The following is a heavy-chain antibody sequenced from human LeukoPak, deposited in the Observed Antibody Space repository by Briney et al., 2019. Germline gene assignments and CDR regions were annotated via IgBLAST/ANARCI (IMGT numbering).Heavy chain of an antibody. V-gene: IGHV1-18*01. CDR2: ISAYNGNT. J-gene: IGHJ5*02. Sequence: ASVRVSCKASGYTFTSYGISWVRQAPGQGLEWMGWISAYNGNTNYAQKLQGRVTMTTDTSTSTAYMELRSLRSDDTAVYYCARGPKTAALNWFDPWGQGTLVTVSS. CDR1: GYTFTSYG. CDR3: ARGPKTAALNWFDP. D-gene: IGHD2-2*01.